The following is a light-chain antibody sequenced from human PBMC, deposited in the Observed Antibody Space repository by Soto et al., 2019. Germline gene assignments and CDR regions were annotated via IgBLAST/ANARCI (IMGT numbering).Light chain of an antibody. V-gene: IGLV4-60*03. CDR1: RGHSSYI. CDR3: ETWDTNTRV. CDR2: LEGSGSY. J-gene: IGLJ3*02. Sequence: HPVLTQSSSASASLGSSVKLTCTLSRGHSSYIIAWHQQQPGKAPRYLMKLEGSGSYNKGSGVPDRFSGSSSGAVRYLTISNLQSDDEADYYCETWDTNTRVFGGRTKLTVL.